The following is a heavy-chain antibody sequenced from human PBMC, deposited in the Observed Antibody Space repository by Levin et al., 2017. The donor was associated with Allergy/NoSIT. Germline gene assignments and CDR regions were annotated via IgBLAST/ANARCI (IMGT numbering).Heavy chain of an antibody. CDR3: ARHTYGGDPLADY. CDR1: GYSFTSYW. J-gene: IGHJ4*02. CDR2: IDPSDSYT. V-gene: IGHV5-10-1*01. Sequence: HGESLKISCKGSGYSFTSYWISWVRQMPGKGLEWMGRIDPSDSYTNYSPSFQGHVTISADKSISTAYLQWSGLKASDTAMYYCARHTYGGDPLADYWGQGTLVTVSS. D-gene: IGHD2-21*02.